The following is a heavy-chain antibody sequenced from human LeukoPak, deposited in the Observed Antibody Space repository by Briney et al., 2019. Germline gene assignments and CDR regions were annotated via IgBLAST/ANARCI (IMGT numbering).Heavy chain of an antibody. D-gene: IGHD1-7*01. CDR2: IRSDGSNK. CDR1: GFSFSSYG. V-gene: IGHV3-30*02. J-gene: IGHJ4*02. CDR3: ARAHNWKYGSFDF. Sequence: GGSLRLSCAASGFSFSSYGMHWVRQAPGKGLEWVAFIRSDGSNKYYADSVKGRFTISRDNAKNSLYLQMNSLRAEDTAVYYCARAHNWKYGSFDFWGQGTLVTVSS.